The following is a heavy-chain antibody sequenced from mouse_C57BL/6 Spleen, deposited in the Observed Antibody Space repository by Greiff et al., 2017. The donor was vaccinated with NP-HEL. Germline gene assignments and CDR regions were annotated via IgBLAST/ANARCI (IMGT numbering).Heavy chain of an antibody. V-gene: IGHV1-64*01. J-gene: IGHJ3*01. Sequence: VQLQQPGAELVKPGASVKLSCKASGYTFTSYWMHWVKQRPGQGLEWIGMIHPNSGSTNYNEKFKSKATLTVDKSSSTAYMQLSSLTSEDSAVYYCARLYDGYYDWFATGAKGLWSLSLQ. CDR1: GYTFTSYW. D-gene: IGHD2-3*01. CDR3: ARLYDGYYDWFAT. CDR2: IHPNSGST.